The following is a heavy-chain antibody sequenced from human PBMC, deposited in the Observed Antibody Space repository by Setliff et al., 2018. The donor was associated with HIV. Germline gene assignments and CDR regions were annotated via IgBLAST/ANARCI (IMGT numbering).Heavy chain of an antibody. J-gene: IGHJ2*01. CDR1: GYTLTEVS. V-gene: IGHV1-24*01. CDR2: FDPQDGKT. Sequence: ASVKVSCKISGYTLTEVSMHWVRQAPGKGLEWMGYFDPQDGKTIYAQKFQDRVTITADESKDTADMELSSLTSEDTAVYYCARDDHYYDLGSIYSDWYFDIWGRGTLVTVSS. D-gene: IGHD3-10*01. CDR3: ARDDHYYDLGSIYSDWYFDI.